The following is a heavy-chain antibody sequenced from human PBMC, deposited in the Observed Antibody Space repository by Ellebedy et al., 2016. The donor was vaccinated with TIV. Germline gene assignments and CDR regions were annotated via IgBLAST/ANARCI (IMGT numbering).Heavy chain of an antibody. D-gene: IGHD6-13*01. CDR2: IHYSGST. Sequence: MPSETLSLTCTVSGGSTSSYSWSWIRQPPGKGLEWIGYIHYSGSTNHNPALKRRVTISVDTSKNHFSLKLRSVTAADTAVYYCARHLKGLAAAGTSVGFDSWGQGTLVTVSS. V-gene: IGHV4-59*08. CDR1: GGSTSSYS. J-gene: IGHJ4*02. CDR3: ARHLKGLAAAGTSVGFDS.